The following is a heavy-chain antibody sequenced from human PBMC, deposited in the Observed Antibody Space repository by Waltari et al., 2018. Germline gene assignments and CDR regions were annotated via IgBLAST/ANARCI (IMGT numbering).Heavy chain of an antibody. V-gene: IGHV3-66*02. D-gene: IGHD7-27*01. J-gene: IGHJ1*01. CDR3: TRGGHPNS. CDR2: IFADGTT. Sequence: SGGGFVQPGRSLRLSCTPSGATIDSNYMNWLRQAPGKGLEWISVIFADGTTHFADSVRGRFVISRDKSENTLYLQMNFVRADDSSVYYCTRGGHPNSWGQGTLVTVSS. CDR1: GATIDSNY.